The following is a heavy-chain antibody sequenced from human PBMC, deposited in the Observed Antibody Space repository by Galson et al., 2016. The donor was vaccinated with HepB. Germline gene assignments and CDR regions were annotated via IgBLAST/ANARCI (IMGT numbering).Heavy chain of an antibody. CDR1: GASVNTGSSY. Sequence: SETLSLTCAVSGASVNTGSSYWSWVRQPAGKGLEWLGSISSSETTNYNPPLQSRVAISLDMSRNEFSLNLRSVAAADTAVYYCVRVLPALLDYYFDSWGQGTLVTVSS. CDR2: ISSSETT. V-gene: IGHV4-61*10. CDR3: VRVLPALLDYYFDS. D-gene: IGHD3/OR15-3a*01. J-gene: IGHJ4*02.